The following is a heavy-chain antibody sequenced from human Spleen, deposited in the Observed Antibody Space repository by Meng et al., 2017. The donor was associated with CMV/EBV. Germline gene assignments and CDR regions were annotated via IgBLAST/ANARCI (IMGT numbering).Heavy chain of an antibody. CDR3: ARDAGYHFGMDV. CDR1: GFTFVGFT. Sequence: GGSLRLSCAASGFTFVGFTLTWVRQAPGKGLEWVSSITSSATYIYYADSVKGRFTISRDNAKNLLYLQMNSLRVEDTAIYYCARDAGYHFGMDVWGQGTTVTVS. J-gene: IGHJ6*02. V-gene: IGHV3-21*01. D-gene: IGHD3-10*01. CDR2: ITSSATYI.